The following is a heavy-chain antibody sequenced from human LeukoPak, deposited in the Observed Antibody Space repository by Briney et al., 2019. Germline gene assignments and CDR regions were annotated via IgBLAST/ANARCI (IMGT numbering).Heavy chain of an antibody. V-gene: IGHV3-74*01. CDR3: ARGTDDIDI. Sequence: GGSLRLSCAASGFTFSSYWMHWVRQAPGKGLVWVSRINSDGSTTSYADSVKGRFSISRFNAKETLYLQMNSLRVEDTAVYYCARGTDDIDIWGQGTLVAVSS. J-gene: IGHJ3*02. CDR2: INSDGSTT. CDR1: GFTFSSYW. D-gene: IGHD3-9*01.